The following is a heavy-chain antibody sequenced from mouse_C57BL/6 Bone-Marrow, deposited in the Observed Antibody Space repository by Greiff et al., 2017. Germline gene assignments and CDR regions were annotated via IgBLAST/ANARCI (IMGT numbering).Heavy chain of an antibody. CDR3: ARAGVSFDF. CDR2: IRDGGSYT. Sequence: EVTLVVSGGGLVKPGGSLKLSCAASGFTFSSYARSWVRQTPEKGLEWVATIRDGGSYTYYPDNVQGRFSISRYNAKNNLYLQMRHLKSEATSMYYCARAGVSFDFWGQGNALTVSS. J-gene: IGHJ2*01. CDR1: GFTFSSYA. D-gene: IGHD1-1*02. V-gene: IGHV5-4*03.